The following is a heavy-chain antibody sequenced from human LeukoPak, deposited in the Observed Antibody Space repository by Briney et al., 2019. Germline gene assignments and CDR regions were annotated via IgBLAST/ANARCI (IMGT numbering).Heavy chain of an antibody. D-gene: IGHD4-11*01. CDR3: ARGRDSNLDY. V-gene: IGHV4-34*01. CDR1: GGSFSGYY. Sequence: SETLSLTCAVYGGSFSGYYWSWIRQPPGKGLEWIGEINHSGSTNYDPSLKSRVTISVDTSKNQFSLKLSSVTAADTAVYYCARGRDSNLDYWGQGTLVTVSS. CDR2: INHSGST. J-gene: IGHJ4*02.